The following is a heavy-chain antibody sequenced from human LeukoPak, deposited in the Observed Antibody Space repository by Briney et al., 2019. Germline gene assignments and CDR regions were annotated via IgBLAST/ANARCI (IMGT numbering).Heavy chain of an antibody. CDR3: ARGMRGYSYGHSFDY. J-gene: IGHJ4*02. CDR2: IYHSGTT. Sequence: SETLSLTCTVSGYSISSGYFWGWIRQPPGKGLEWIGSIYHSGTTYYNPSLKSRVTISVDTSKNQFSLKLSSVTAADTAAYYCARGMRGYSYGHSFDYWGQGTLVTVSS. V-gene: IGHV4-38-2*02. D-gene: IGHD5-18*01. CDR1: GYSISSGYF.